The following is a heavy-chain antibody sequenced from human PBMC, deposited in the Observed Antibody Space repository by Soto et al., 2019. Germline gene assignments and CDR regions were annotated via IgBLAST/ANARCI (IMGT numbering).Heavy chain of an antibody. CDR1: GGSISTFY. D-gene: IGHD3-10*01. CDR3: ARGRGRGVTPIDY. Sequence: SETLSLTCTVSGGSISTFYWSWIRQVPGKGLEWIGYVHYTGNTNYNPSLNSRVTISVDTSKNQFSLRLISVTAADTAVYYCARGRGRGVTPIDYWGQGTLVTVSS. CDR2: VHYTGNT. V-gene: IGHV4-59*01. J-gene: IGHJ4*02.